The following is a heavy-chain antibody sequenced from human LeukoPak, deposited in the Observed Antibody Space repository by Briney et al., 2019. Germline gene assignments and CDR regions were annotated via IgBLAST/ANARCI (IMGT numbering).Heavy chain of an antibody. CDR2: IYYSEST. J-gene: IGHJ5*02. CDR1: GGSISSSSYY. Sequence: SETLSLTCTVSGGSISSSSYYWGWIRQPPGKGLEWIGSIYYSESTYYNPSLKSRVTISVDTSKNQFSLKLSSVTAADTAVYYCARHKVYDFWSGYFDWFDPWGQGTLVTVSS. D-gene: IGHD3-3*01. CDR3: ARHKVYDFWSGYFDWFDP. V-gene: IGHV4-39*01.